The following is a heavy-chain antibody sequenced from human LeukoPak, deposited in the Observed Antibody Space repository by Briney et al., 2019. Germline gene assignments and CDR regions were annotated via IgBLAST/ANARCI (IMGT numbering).Heavy chain of an antibody. Sequence: GGSLRLSCVASGFTFTNYGIAWVRQAPGKGLEWVAVIWYDGSEKYYADSVKGRFTISRDQFKNTVYLQMNSLRVEDTAVYYCARLGLGWSLDYWGQGILVTVS. V-gene: IGHV3-33*01. CDR1: GFTFTNYG. D-gene: IGHD6-19*01. CDR3: ARLGLGWSLDY. J-gene: IGHJ4*02. CDR2: IWYDGSEK.